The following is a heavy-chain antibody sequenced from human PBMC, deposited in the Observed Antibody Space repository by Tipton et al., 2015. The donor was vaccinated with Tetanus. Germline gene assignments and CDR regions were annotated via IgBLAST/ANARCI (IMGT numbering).Heavy chain of an antibody. Sequence: SLRPSCAASGFTFSDYYMSWIRQAPGKGLEWVSYISSSGSTIYYADSVKGRFTISRDNAKNSLYLQMNSLRAEDTAVYYCAREALIYYGSGSYSPSFDYWGQGTLVTVSS. D-gene: IGHD3-10*01. CDR2: ISSSGSTI. V-gene: IGHV3-11*01. CDR1: GFTFSDYY. J-gene: IGHJ4*02. CDR3: AREALIYYGSGSYSPSFDY.